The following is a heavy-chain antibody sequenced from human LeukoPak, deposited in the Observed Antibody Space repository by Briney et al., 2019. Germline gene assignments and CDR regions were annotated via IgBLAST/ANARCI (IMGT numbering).Heavy chain of an antibody. CDR3: ARGTTMVRGVIIAYYYYMDV. V-gene: IGHV4-34*01. D-gene: IGHD3-10*01. CDR2: INHSGST. Sequence: SETLSLTCAVYGGSFSGYYWSWIRQPPGKGLEWIGEINHSGSTNYNPSLKSRVTISVDTSKNQFSLKLSPVTAADTAVYYCARGTTMVRGVIIAYYYYMDVWGKGTTVTVSS. J-gene: IGHJ6*03. CDR1: GGSFSGYY.